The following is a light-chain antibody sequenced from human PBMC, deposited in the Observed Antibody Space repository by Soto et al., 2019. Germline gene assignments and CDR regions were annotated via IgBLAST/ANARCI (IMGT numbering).Light chain of an antibody. CDR3: QYYGSSPLT. Sequence: EIVMTQSPATLSVSPGERATLSCRASQSVSSYLAWYQQKPGQAPRLLIYGASSRATGIPDRFSGSGSGTDFTLTISRLEPEDFAVYYCQYYGSSPLTFGGGTKVDIK. CDR1: QSVSSY. CDR2: GAS. J-gene: IGKJ4*01. V-gene: IGKV3-20*01.